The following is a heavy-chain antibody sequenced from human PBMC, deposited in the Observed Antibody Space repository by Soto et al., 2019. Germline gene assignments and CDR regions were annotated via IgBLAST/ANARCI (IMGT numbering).Heavy chain of an antibody. CDR1: GFTFSSYA. CDR3: ARARGSRVVVVDAKNASDL. V-gene: IGHV3-30-3*01. CDR2: ISYDGSNK. J-gene: IGHJ3*01. Sequence: QVQLVESGGGVVQPGRSLRLSCAASGFTFSSYAMHWVRQAPGKGLEWVAVISYDGSNKYYADSVKGRFTISRDNSKIXLXXRMSRLRAEDTAVYYCARARGSRVVVVDAKNASDLWCEGTMVPVSS. D-gene: IGHD2-15*01.